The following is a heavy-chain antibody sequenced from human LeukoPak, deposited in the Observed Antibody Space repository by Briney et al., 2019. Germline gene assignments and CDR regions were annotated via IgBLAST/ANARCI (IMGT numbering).Heavy chain of an antibody. J-gene: IGHJ5*02. CDR1: GGSSSSSSYY. D-gene: IGHD3-10*01. V-gene: IGHV4-39*07. Sequence: SETLSLTCTVSGGSSSSSSYYWGWIRQPPGKGLEWIGSIYYSGGTYYNPSLKSRVTISVDTSKNQFSLKLSSVTAADTAVYYCARRGNNWFDPWGQGTLVTVSS. CDR3: ARRGNNWFDP. CDR2: IYYSGGT.